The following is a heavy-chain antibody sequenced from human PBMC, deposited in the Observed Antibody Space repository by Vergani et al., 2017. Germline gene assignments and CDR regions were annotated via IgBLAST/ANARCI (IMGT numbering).Heavy chain of an antibody. J-gene: IGHJ5*02. V-gene: IGHV4-39*02. D-gene: IGHD2-15*01. CDR3: TRDWAGVAANNWFDP. CDR1: NDSVSNTFYY. Sequence: QVQLQESGPGLVKPSETLSLTCTVSNDSVSNTFYYWGWIRQTPGKGLEWIGSIYYSGSTYYNPSLESRVTMSVDTSKSQFSLKLSSVTAADTAVYYCTRDWAGVAANNWFDPWGQGTLVTVSS. CDR2: IYYSGST.